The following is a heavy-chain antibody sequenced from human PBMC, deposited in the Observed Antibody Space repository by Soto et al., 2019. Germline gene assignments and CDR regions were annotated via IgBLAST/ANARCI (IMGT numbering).Heavy chain of an antibody. CDR2: IYYSGST. CDR3: ARGWGYYFDY. J-gene: IGHJ4*02. Sequence: TSETLSLTCTVSGGSISSYYWSWIRQPPGKGLEWIGYIYYSGSTNYNPSLKSRVTISVDTSKNQFSLKLSSVTAADTAVCYCARGWGYYFDYWGQGTLVTVSS. V-gene: IGHV4-59*01. CDR1: GGSISSYY. D-gene: IGHD3-16*01.